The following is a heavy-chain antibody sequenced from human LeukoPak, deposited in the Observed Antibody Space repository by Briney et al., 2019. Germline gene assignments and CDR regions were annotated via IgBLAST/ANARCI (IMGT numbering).Heavy chain of an antibody. CDR2: IYTSGST. J-gene: IGHJ2*01. D-gene: IGHD4-17*01. V-gene: IGHV4-4*07. CDR3: AREYGDYVFRYFDL. CDR1: GGSISSYY. Sequence: KTSETLSLTCTVSGGSISSYYWSWIRQPAGKGLEWIGRIYTSGSTNYNPSLRSRVTMSVDTSKNQFSLKLSSVTAADTAVYYCAREYGDYVFRYFDLWGRGTLVTVSS.